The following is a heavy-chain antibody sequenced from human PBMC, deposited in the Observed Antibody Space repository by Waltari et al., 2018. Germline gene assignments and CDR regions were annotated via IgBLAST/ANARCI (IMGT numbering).Heavy chain of an antibody. CDR1: GFTFTGST. CDR2: IGSRTDDYEA. CDR3: TGGAVSGTDF. V-gene: IGHV3-73*01. D-gene: IGHD2-15*01. J-gene: IGHJ4*02. Sequence: EVQVVESGGGLVQPGGSLKLSCATSGFTFTGSTIHWVRQTSGKGLEWVGRIGSRTDDYEARYAASGEGRLTISRDDSENTAYLQMNSLMTEDTAVYYCTGGAVSGTDFGGQGSLVTVSS.